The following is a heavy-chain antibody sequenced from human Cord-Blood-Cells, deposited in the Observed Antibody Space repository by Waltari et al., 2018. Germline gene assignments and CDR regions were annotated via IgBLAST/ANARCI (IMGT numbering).Heavy chain of an antibody. J-gene: IGHJ6*04. D-gene: IGHD2-15*01. V-gene: IGHV3-9*03. Sequence: EVQMVESGGGLVQPGRSLRLSCAASGFTFDDFALHWVRQAPGKGLEWVAGISWNSGSIGYADSVKGRFTISRDNAKNSLYLQMNSLRAEDMALYYCAKGGFNTVVSYMDVWGKGTTVTVSS. CDR1: GFTFDDFA. CDR3: AKGGFNTVVSYMDV. CDR2: ISWNSGSI.